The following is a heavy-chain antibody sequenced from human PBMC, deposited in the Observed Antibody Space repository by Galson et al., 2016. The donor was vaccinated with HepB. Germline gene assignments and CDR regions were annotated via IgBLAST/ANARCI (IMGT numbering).Heavy chain of an antibody. J-gene: IGHJ5*02. Sequence: SLRLSCAASGFTFNSYGMSWVRQAPGKGLEWVSSISRSGSYTFYADSVKGRFTISRDNAENSLSLQMSSLRAEDTALYYCSRDGPCPDSSGWSGWFYPWGQGTLVTVSS. V-gene: IGHV3-21*06. CDR3: SRDGPCPDSSGWSGWFYP. CDR1: GFTFNSYG. CDR2: ISRSGSYT. D-gene: IGHD6-19*01.